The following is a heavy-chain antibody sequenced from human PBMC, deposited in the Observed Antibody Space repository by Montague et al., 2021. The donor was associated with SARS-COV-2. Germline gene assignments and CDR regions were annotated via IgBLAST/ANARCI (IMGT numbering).Heavy chain of an antibody. V-gene: IGHV4-59*01. J-gene: IGHJ3*02. CDR3: ARVRGKTIFGVVIISAFDI. D-gene: IGHD3-3*01. Sequence: SETLSLTCTVSGGSISSYYWSWIRQPPGKGLEWIGYSYYSGSTNYNPSLKSRVTISVDTSKNQFSLKLSSVTAADTAVYYCARVRGKTIFGVVIISAFDIWGQGTTVTVSS. CDR2: SYYSGST. CDR1: GGSISSYY.